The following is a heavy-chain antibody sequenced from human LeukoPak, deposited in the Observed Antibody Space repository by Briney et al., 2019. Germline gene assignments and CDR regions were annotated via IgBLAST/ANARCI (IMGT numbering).Heavy chain of an antibody. J-gene: IGHJ4*02. CDR3: ARDFSYYDSSGYYYPGFDY. CDR1: GFTFDDYA. D-gene: IGHD3-22*01. Sequence: GGSLRLSCAASGFTFDDYAMHWVRQAPGKGLEWVSVVSWDGGTTYYADSVKGRFTISRDNAKNSLYLQMNSLRAEDTALYYCARDFSYYDSSGYYYPGFDYWGQGTLVTVSS. V-gene: IGHV3-43D*03. CDR2: VSWDGGTT.